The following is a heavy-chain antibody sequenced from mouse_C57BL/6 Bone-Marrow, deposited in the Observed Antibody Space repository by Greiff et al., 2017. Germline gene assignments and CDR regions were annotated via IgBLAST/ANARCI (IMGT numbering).Heavy chain of an antibody. CDR1: GYTFTDYE. CDR2: IDPKTGGT. Sequence: QVQLQQSGAELVRPGASVTLSCKASGYTFTDYEMHWVKQTPVQGLEWIGAIDPKTGGTAYNQKFKGKAILTADKSSSTAYMELRSLTSEDSAVYYCTRGGDSRYGDDWGQGTTLTVSS. J-gene: IGHJ2*01. CDR3: TRGGDSRYGDD. D-gene: IGHD2-14*01. V-gene: IGHV1-15*01.